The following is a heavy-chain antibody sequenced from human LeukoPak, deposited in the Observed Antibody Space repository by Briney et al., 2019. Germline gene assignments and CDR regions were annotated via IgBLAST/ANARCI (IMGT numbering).Heavy chain of an antibody. D-gene: IGHD7-27*01. J-gene: IGHJ4*02. CDR3: VRDGSSWGNFDY. Sequence: PGGSLRLSCAASGFTFSNYAMSWVRQAPGKGLEWVSGISGSGGSGTNYADSVKGRFTISRDNSKNTLYLQMNSLRTEDTAVYYCVRDGSSWGNFDYWGQGTLVSVSS. CDR1: GFTFSNYA. CDR2: ISGSGGSGT. V-gene: IGHV3-23*01.